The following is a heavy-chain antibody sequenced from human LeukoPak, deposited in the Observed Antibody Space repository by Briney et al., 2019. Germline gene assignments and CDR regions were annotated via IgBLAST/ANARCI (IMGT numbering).Heavy chain of an antibody. J-gene: IGHJ4*02. D-gene: IGHD6-19*01. CDR3: AKAKVAGTDYFDY. V-gene: IGHV3-7*01. CDR2: IKQDGSEK. CDR1: GFTFSSYW. Sequence: GGSLRLSCAASGFTFSSYWMSWVRQAPGKGLEWVANIKQDGSEKYYVDSVKGRFTISRDNAKNSLYLQMNSLRAEDTAVYCCAKAKVAGTDYFDYWGQGTLVTVSS.